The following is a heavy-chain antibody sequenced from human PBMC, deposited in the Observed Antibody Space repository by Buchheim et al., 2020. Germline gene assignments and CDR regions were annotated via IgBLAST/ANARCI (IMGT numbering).Heavy chain of an antibody. V-gene: IGHV3-30*03. CDR3: ASPLGVTGHDY. J-gene: IGHJ4*02. CDR1: GFTFSSYG. Sequence: QVQLVESGGGVVQPGRSLRLSCAASGFTFSSYGMHWVRQAPGKGLEWVAVISYDGSNKYYADSVKGRFTISRDNSKNTLYLQMNSLRAEDTAVYYCASPLGVTGHDYWGQGTL. CDR2: ISYDGSNK. D-gene: IGHD3-10*01.